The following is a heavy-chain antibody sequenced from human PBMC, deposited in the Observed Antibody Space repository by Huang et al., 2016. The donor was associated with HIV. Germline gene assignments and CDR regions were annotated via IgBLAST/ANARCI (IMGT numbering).Heavy chain of an antibody. CDR2: IIPILGTA. D-gene: IGHD3-22*01. Sequence: QVQLVQSGAEVKKPGSSVKVSCKASGGTFSSYAIGWVRQAPGQGLEWKGGIIPILGTANYAQKFQGRVTITADESTSTAYMELSSLRSEDTAVYYCARARGYYDSSVSYYFDYWGQGTLVTVSS. CDR1: GGTFSSYA. CDR3: ARARGYYDSSVSYYFDY. V-gene: IGHV1-69*13. J-gene: IGHJ4*02.